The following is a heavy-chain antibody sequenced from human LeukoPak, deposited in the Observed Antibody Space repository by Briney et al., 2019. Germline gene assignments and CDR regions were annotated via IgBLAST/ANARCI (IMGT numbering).Heavy chain of an antibody. CDR1: GGSFSGYY. CDR2: INHSGST. CDR3: AREGEAAAAANWFDP. D-gene: IGHD6-25*01. V-gene: IGHV4-34*01. J-gene: IGHJ5*02. Sequence: SETLSLTCAVSGGSFSGYYWSWIRQPPGKGREGIGEINHSGSTNYNPSLKSRVTISVDTSKNQFSPKLSSVTAADTAVYYCAREGEAAAAANWFDPWGQGTLVTVSS.